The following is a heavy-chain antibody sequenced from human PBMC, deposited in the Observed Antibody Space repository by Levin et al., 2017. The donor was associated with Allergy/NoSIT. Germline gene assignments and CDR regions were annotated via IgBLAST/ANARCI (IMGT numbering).Heavy chain of an antibody. CDR3: ARGEFVMNAFDR. CDR1: ADSINRDN. CDR2: FFYNGKS. D-gene: IGHD2-21*01. J-gene: IGHJ3*01. V-gene: IGHV4-59*01. Sequence: PSETLSLTCTVSADSINRDNWSWVRQPPGKGLEWIGFFFYNGKSDYNPSLKSRVAISVDTTKNQISLKLTSVTAPDTALYFCARGEFVMNAFDRWGQGTMVTV.